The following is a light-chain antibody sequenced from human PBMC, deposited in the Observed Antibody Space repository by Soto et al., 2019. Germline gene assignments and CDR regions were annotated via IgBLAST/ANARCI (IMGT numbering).Light chain of an antibody. CDR2: GTS. J-gene: IGKJ1*01. CDR3: QQYTNRPPWT. Sequence: EIVMTQSPATLSVSPGERATLSCRASQSVGTNLAWYQQKPGQAPRLLIFGTSTRATGIPARFSGSGSGTDFTLTISSVQSDECAVYYCQQYTNRPPWTFGQGTKVDMK. CDR1: QSVGTN. V-gene: IGKV3-15*01.